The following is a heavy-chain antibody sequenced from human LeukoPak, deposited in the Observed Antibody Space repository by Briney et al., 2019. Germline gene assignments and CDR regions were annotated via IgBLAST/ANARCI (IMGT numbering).Heavy chain of an antibody. CDR1: GYXFTSYY. CDR2: INPSGDST. J-gene: IGHJ4*02. V-gene: IGHV1-46*01. D-gene: IGHD1-26*01. CDR3: ARGRFGYTGSYYVY. Sequence: ASVKVSCKASGYXFTSYYIHWVRQAPGQGPEWMVTINPSGDSTSYAQKFQGRVTLTRDTSTTTVYMELSSLGSEDTAVYYCARGRFGYTGSYYVYWGQGTLVTVSS.